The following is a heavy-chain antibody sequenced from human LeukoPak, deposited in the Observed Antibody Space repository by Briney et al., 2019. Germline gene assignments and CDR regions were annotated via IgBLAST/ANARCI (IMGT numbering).Heavy chain of an antibody. D-gene: IGHD3-10*01. CDR3: ARGAYYGSGSYYREYFQH. Sequence: GASVKVSCKASGYTFTSYDINWVRQATGQGLEWMGWMNPNSGNTGYAQKFQGRVTITRNTSISTAYMELSSLRSEDTAVYYCARGAYYGSGSYYREYFQHWGQGTLVTVSS. CDR2: MNPNSGNT. V-gene: IGHV1-8*03. CDR1: GYTFTSYD. J-gene: IGHJ1*01.